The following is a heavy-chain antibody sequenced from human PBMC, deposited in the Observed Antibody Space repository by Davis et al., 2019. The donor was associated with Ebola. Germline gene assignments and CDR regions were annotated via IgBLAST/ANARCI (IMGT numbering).Heavy chain of an antibody. Sequence: GGSLRLSCAASGFTFINYAMTWVRQPPGKGLEWVSSISGGGATTYYADSVKGRFTVSRDNYDNTLYLEMNSLRAEDTAVYYCATITTIVVVPTWGQGTLVTVSS. CDR1: GFTFINYA. D-gene: IGHD3-22*01. CDR2: ISGGGATT. V-gene: IGHV3-23*01. CDR3: ATITTIVVVPT. J-gene: IGHJ5*02.